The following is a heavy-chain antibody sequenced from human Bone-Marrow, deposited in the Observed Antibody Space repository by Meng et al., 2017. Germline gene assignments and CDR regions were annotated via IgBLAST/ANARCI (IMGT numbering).Heavy chain of an antibody. J-gene: IGHJ3*02. CDR3: ARGRVGAQNDAFDI. CDR2: IIPIFGTA. Sequence: SVKVSCKASGGTFSSYAISWVRQAPGQGLEWMGGIIPIFGTANYAQKFQGRVTITADKSTSTAYMELSSLRSEDTAVYYCARGRVGAQNDAFDIWGQGTMVTVSS. CDR1: GGTFSSYA. V-gene: IGHV1-69*06. D-gene: IGHD1-26*01.